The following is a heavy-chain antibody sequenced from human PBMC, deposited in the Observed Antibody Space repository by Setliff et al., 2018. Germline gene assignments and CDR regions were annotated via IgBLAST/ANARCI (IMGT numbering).Heavy chain of an antibody. Sequence: SETLSLTCSVSSGSIGSHYWNWMRQPPGKGLEWIGHVFHTGSTKYNPSLRSRVTISVDTSESYFSLRLTSVTAADTAVYYCARAPPSVPYGDYGPRQYFDLWGRGSLVTVSS. CDR1: SGSIGSHY. CDR3: ARAPPSVPYGDYGPRQYFDL. V-gene: IGHV4-59*11. D-gene: IGHD4-17*01. J-gene: IGHJ2*01. CDR2: VFHTGST.